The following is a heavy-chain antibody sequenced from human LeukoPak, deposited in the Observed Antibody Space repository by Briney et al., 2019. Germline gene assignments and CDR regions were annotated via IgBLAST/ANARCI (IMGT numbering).Heavy chain of an antibody. V-gene: IGHV4-38-2*02. CDR3: ARTPGSYYYYYYMDV. CDR2: IYHSGST. D-gene: IGHD1-26*01. J-gene: IGHJ6*03. CDR1: GYSISSGYY. Sequence: SETLSLTCTVSGYSISSGYYWGWIRQPPGKGLEWIGSIYHSGSTYYNPSLKSRVTISVDTSKNQFSLKLSSVTAADTAVYYCARTPGSYYYYYYMDVWGKGTTVTVSS.